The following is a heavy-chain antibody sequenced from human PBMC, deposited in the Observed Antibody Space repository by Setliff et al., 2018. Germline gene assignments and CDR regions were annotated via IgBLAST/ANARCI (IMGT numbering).Heavy chain of an antibody. CDR3: SRETWYDEGYSYMDV. CDR1: GYTFTGFY. J-gene: IGHJ6*03. CDR2: INTNTGNP. D-gene: IGHD1-1*01. Sequence: GASVKVSCKASGYTFTGFYMHWVRQAPGQGLEWMGWINTNTGNPTYSQGFTGRIVFSLEASANTAYLQISNLETEDTGVYYCSRETWYDEGYSYMDVWGQGTAVTVSS. V-gene: IGHV7-4-1*02.